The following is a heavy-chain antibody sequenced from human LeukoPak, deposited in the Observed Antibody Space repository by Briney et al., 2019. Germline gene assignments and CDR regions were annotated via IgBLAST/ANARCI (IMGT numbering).Heavy chain of an antibody. V-gene: IGHV3-21*01. J-gene: IGHJ4*02. D-gene: IGHD3-22*01. Sequence: MTGGSLRLSCAASGFTFSSYSMTWVRQAPGKGLEWVSSISSSSSYIYYADSVKGRFTISRDNAKNSLYLQMNSLRAEDTAVYYCASNLYYYDSSGYYKGGYWGQGTLVTVSS. CDR3: ASNLYYYDSSGYYKGGY. CDR1: GFTFSSYS. CDR2: ISSSSSYI.